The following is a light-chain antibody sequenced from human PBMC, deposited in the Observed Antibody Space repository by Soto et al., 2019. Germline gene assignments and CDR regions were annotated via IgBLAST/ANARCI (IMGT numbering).Light chain of an antibody. V-gene: IGLV2-14*01. CDR2: DVS. CDR3: SSYTSGANYV. Sequence: QSGLAQPASGSGSPRQAVAISCTGTSSDVAAYNFVSWYQQHPGKAPKLMVFDVSNRPSGVSDRFSGSKSGNTASLTISGLQAVDEADYYCSSYTSGANYVFGTGTKVTVL. CDR1: SSDVAAYNF. J-gene: IGLJ1*01.